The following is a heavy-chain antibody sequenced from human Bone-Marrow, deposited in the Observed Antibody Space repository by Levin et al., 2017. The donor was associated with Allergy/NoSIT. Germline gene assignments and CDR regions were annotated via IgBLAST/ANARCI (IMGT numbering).Heavy chain of an antibody. Sequence: KSGGSLRLSCAASGFTFSSYSMNWVRQAPGKGLEWVSSISSSSSYIYYADSVKGRFTISRDNAKNSLYLQMNSLRAEDTAVYYCARDTHSSSWYWFDPWGQGTLVTVSS. V-gene: IGHV3-21*01. J-gene: IGHJ5*02. D-gene: IGHD6-13*01. CDR3: ARDTHSSSWYWFDP. CDR1: GFTFSSYS. CDR2: ISSSSSYI.